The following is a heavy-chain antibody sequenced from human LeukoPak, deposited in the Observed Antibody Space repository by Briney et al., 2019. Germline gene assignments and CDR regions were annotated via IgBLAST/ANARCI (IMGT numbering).Heavy chain of an antibody. CDR2: ISYDGSNK. D-gene: IGHD3-3*01. Sequence: GGSLRLSCVASGFSFSSYVMHWVRQAPGKGLEWVALISYDGSNKYYADSVKGRFTISRDNSKNTLYLQMNSLRGEDTAVYYCAKDRDHTGGGITIFGVASTGFDPWGQGTLVTVSS. CDR1: GFSFSSYV. V-gene: IGHV3-30-3*01. CDR3: AKDRDHTGGGITIFGVASTGFDP. J-gene: IGHJ5*02.